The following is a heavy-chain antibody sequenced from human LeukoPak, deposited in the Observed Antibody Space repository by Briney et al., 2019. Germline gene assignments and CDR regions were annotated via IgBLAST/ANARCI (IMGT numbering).Heavy chain of an antibody. J-gene: IGHJ4*02. Sequence: ASVKVSCKASGYTFTSYGISWVRQAPGQGLEWMGWISAYNGNTNYAQKLQGRVTMTTDTSTSTAYMELRSLRSGDTAVYYCARGSPGIAAAGNFDYWGQGTLVTVSS. CDR2: ISAYNGNT. CDR1: GYTFTSYG. D-gene: IGHD6-13*01. CDR3: ARGSPGIAAAGNFDY. V-gene: IGHV1-18*01.